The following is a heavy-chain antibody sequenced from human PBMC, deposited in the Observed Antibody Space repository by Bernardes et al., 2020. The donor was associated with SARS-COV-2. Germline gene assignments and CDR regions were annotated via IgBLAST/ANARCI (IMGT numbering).Heavy chain of an antibody. D-gene: IGHD6-6*01. CDR2: INQDESDK. Sequence: GGSLRLSCAASGFTFSTFWMTWVRQAPGKGLEWVANINQDESDKYYVDSVKGRFTISRDNAKNSLFMQMNTLRAEDTAVYYCARIYSTSSFDFDHWGQGTLVTVSS. CDR1: GFTFSTFW. CDR3: ARIYSTSSFDFDH. J-gene: IGHJ4*02. V-gene: IGHV3-7*01.